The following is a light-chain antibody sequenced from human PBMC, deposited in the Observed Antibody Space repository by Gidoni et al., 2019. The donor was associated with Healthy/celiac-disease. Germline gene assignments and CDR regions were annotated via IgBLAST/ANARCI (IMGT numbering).Light chain of an antibody. CDR3: AAWDDSLNGVV. J-gene: IGLJ2*01. V-gene: IGLV1-44*01. Sequence: QSVLTQPPSASGTPGQRVTSSCSGSSSNIGSNTVNWYQQLPGTAPKLLISSNNQRPSGVPYRFSGSKSGTSSSLAISGLQSEDEADYYCAAWDDSLNGVVFGGGTKLTVL. CDR1: SSNIGSNT. CDR2: SNN.